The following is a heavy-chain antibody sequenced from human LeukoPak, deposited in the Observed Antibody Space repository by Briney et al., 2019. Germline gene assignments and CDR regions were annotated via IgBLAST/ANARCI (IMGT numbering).Heavy chain of an antibody. J-gene: IGHJ5*02. CDR1: GYTFTSYG. Sequence: ASVKVSCKASGYTFTSYGISWVRQAPGQGLEWMGWISAYNGNTNYAQKLQGRVTMTTDTSTSTAYMELRSLRSDDPAVYYCARDNSVGDIAWWFDPWGQGTLVTVSS. D-gene: IGHD3-16*02. V-gene: IGHV1-18*01. CDR3: ARDNSVGDIAWWFDP. CDR2: ISAYNGNT.